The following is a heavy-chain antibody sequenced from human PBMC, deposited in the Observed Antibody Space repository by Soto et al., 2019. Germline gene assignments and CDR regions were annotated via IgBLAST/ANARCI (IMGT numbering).Heavy chain of an antibody. Sequence: AAVKVSCKSSGYTFTSYDIYWVRQATGQGLEWMGWMNPNTGNSGYAQKFQGRVTMTSDTSISTAHMELSSLRSDDTAVYYCARRAETNGWNGFGADKYYFVGWGQGTLVTVSS. CDR3: ARRAETNGWNGFGADKYYFVG. V-gene: IGHV1-8*01. J-gene: IGHJ4*02. D-gene: IGHD1-1*01. CDR1: GYTFTSYD. CDR2: MNPNTGNS.